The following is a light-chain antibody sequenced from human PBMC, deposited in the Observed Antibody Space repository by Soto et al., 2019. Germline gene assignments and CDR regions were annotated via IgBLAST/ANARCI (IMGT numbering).Light chain of an antibody. V-gene: IGLV2-8*01. J-gene: IGLJ3*02. CDR2: EVN. CDR3: SSHAASGV. CDR1: SGDVGGYNY. Sequence: QSALTQPASASGSPGQSVAISCSGTSGDVGGYNYVSWYQQHPGKAPKLIIYEVNKRPSGVPDRFSGSKSGNTASLTVSGLQAEDEADYYCSSHAASGVFGGGTKLTVL.